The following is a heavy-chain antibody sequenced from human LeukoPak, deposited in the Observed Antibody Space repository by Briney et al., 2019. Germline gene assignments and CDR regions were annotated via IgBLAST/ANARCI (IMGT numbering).Heavy chain of an antibody. V-gene: IGHV4-34*01. CDR3: ARDRIWFGELDV. CDR2: INHSGST. D-gene: IGHD3-10*01. Sequence: PSETLSLTCAVYGGSFSGYYWSWIRQPPGKGLEWIGEINHSGSTNYNPSLKSRVTISVDTSKNQFSLKLSSVIAVDTAVYYCARDRIWFGELDVWGKGTTVTVSS. J-gene: IGHJ6*04. CDR1: GGSFSGYY.